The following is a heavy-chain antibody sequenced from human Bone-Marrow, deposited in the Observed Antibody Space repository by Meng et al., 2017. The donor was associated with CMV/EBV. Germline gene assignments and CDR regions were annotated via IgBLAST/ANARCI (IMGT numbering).Heavy chain of an antibody. V-gene: IGHV3-7*01. Sequence: GESLKISCKASGFIFSDYWMNWVRQVPGKGLEWVATVKPDGSEEFYVDSVKGRFTISRDNAKNSLYLQMNSLRAEDTSVYYCARLGYCSSTSCPLEGYYYYGMDVWGQGTTVTVSS. D-gene: IGHD2-2*01. CDR3: ARLGYCSSTSCPLEGYYYYGMDV. CDR2: VKPDGSEE. CDR1: GFIFSDYW. J-gene: IGHJ6*02.